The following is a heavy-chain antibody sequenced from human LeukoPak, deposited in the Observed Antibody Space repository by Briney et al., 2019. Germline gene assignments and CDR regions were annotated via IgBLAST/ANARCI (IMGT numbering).Heavy chain of an antibody. CDR3: AGGAGFLIDY. CDR2: IKKDGSEK. Sequence: GGSLRLSCAASGFTISNYWMNWVRQPPGKGPEWVAIIKKDGSEKYYVDSVKGRFTISRDNAKNSLYLQMNSLRADDTAVYFCAGGAGFLIDYWGQGALVTVSS. CDR1: GFTISNYW. J-gene: IGHJ4*02. D-gene: IGHD2/OR15-2a*01. V-gene: IGHV3-7*01.